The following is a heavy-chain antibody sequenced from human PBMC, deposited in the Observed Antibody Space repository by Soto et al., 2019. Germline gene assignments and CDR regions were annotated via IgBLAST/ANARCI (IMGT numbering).Heavy chain of an antibody. V-gene: IGHV4-39*01. CDR3: VCSASDYIWGSYRSGDY. D-gene: IGHD3-16*02. J-gene: IGHJ4*02. CDR2: IYYSGST. CDR1: GGSISSSSYY. Sequence: QLQLQESGPGLVKPSETLSLTCTVSGGSISSSSYYWGWIRQPPGKGLEWIGSIYYSGSTYYNPSLNSRVTISVDTSKNQFSLKLSSVTAADTAVYYCVCSASDYIWGSYRSGDYWGQGTLVTVSS.